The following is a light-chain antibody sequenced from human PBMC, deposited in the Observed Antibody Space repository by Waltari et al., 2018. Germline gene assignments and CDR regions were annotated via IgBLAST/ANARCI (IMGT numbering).Light chain of an antibody. Sequence: EIVLTQSPGTLSLSPGERAILSCRASQSVGRTLALYQQKPGQAPRLLIYGASNRATGSPDRFSGSGSGTDFSLTISRLEPEDFSVYYCQHYVRLPVTFGQGTRVEI. CDR2: GAS. CDR1: QSVGRT. J-gene: IGKJ1*01. V-gene: IGKV3-20*01. CDR3: QHYVRLPVT.